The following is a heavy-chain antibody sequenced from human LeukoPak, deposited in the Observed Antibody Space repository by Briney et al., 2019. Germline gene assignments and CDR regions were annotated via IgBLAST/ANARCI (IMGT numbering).Heavy chain of an antibody. D-gene: IGHD5-18*01. CDR1: GYTFTSYG. CDR3: ARDLDVDTAMVPGYMDV. J-gene: IGHJ6*03. Sequence: GASVKVSCTPSGYTFTSYGISWVRQAPGLGLEWMGWISGYNGNTKYAQKLQGRVTMTTDTSTSTAYMELRALRSDDTAVYFCARDLDVDTAMVPGYMDVWGKGTTVTVSS. CDR2: ISGYNGNT. V-gene: IGHV1-18*01.